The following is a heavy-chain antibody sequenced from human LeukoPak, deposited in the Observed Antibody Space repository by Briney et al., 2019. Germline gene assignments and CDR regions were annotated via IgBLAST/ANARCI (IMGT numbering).Heavy chain of an antibody. CDR1: GGSISNYY. D-gene: IGHD5-24*01. Sequence: PSETLSLTCTVSGGSISNYYWNWIRHPPGKGLEWIGYIYYTGNTNYNPSLKSRVTISVDTSKNQFSLKLSSVTAADTAVYYCARDRLQLQSWGQGTLVTVSS. V-gene: IGHV4-59*01. J-gene: IGHJ5*02. CDR3: ARDRLQLQS. CDR2: IYYTGNT.